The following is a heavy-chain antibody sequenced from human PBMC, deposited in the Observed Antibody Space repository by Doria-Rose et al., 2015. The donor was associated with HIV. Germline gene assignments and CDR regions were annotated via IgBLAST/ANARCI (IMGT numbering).Heavy chain of an antibody. V-gene: IGHV2-26*01. CDR2: IFSDDER. D-gene: IGHD6-13*01. J-gene: IGHJ4*02. Sequence: VTLKESGPVLVKPTETLTLTCTVSGVSLSSPGMGVSWIRQPPGKALEWLANIFSDDERSYKTSLKSRLTISRGTSKIQVVLTMTDMDPVDTATYYCARIKSSRWYHKYYFDFWGQGTLVIVSA. CDR1: GVSLSSPGMG. CDR3: ARIKSSRWYHKYYFDF.